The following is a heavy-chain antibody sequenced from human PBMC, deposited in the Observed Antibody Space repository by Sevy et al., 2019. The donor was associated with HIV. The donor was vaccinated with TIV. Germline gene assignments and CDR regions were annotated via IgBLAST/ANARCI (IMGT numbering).Heavy chain of an antibody. CDR1: GFTFSDYY. CDR2: ISSKTGYT. CDR3: ARSLKDWTPAAGH. J-gene: IGHJ4*02. Sequence: GGSLRLSCTASGFTFSDYYMSWIRQAPGKGLECVSFISSKTGYTNYATSVKGRFTMSRDNANNSLYPQMNNLRAEDTALYYCARSLKDWTPAAGHWGQGTLVTVSS. V-gene: IGHV3-11*06. D-gene: IGHD1-1*01.